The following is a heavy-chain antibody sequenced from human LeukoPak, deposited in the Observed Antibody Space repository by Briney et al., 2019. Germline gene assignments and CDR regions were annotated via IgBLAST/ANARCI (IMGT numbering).Heavy chain of an antibody. CDR1: GYIFTNYA. Sequence: ASVKVSCKASGYIFTNYAMQWVRQAPGQRLEWMGWINTGNGNTKYSQNFQGRVTITRDTSASTAYMELSSLRSEDTAVYYCARSRVPAGKYCSGGSCYGGFDYWGQGTLVTVSS. J-gene: IGHJ4*02. CDR2: INTGNGNT. D-gene: IGHD2-15*01. CDR3: ARSRVPAGKYCSGGSCYGGFDY. V-gene: IGHV1-3*04.